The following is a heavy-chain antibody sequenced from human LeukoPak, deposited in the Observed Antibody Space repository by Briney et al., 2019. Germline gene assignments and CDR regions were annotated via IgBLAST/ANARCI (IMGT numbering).Heavy chain of an antibody. CDR3: AGDYGRGFLEWFPRLYYYYGMDV. J-gene: IGHJ6*02. V-gene: IGHV3-48*04. Sequence: GGSLRLSCAASGFTFSSYSMNWVRQAPGKGLEWVSYISSSGSTIYYADSVKGRFTISRDNAKNSLYLQMNSLRAEDTAVYYCAGDYGRGFLEWFPRLYYYYGMDVWGQGTTVTVSS. D-gene: IGHD3-3*01. CDR1: GFTFSSYS. CDR2: ISSSGSTI.